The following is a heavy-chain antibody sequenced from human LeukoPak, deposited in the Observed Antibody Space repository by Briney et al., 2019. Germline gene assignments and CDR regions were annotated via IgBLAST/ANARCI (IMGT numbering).Heavy chain of an antibody. CDR2: ISSSGSTI. V-gene: IGHV3-48*03. J-gene: IGHJ4*02. D-gene: IGHD6-19*01. Sequence: GGSLRLSCAASGFTFSSYEMNWVRQAPGKGLEWVSYISSSGSTIYYADSVKGRFTISRDNSKSALYLQMNSLRAEDTAIYYCAKDTPLTAYTSGWSNNCFDYWGQGTLVTVSS. CDR3: AKDTPLTAYTSGWSNNCFDY. CDR1: GFTFSSYE.